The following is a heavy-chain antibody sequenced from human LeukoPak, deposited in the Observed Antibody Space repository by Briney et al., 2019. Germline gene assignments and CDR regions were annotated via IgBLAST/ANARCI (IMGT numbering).Heavy chain of an antibody. D-gene: IGHD1-26*01. Sequence: GGSLRLSCAASGFTLDNYAMHWVRQAPGKGLEWVSLITWDGGSTYYADSVKGRFTISRDNSRNSLYLQMNSLRTEDTALYYCAKDTGVRGRYRYAFDSWGQGTMVTVSS. CDR3: AKDTGVRGRYRYAFDS. CDR2: ITWDGGST. V-gene: IGHV3-43D*03. J-gene: IGHJ3*01. CDR1: GFTLDNYA.